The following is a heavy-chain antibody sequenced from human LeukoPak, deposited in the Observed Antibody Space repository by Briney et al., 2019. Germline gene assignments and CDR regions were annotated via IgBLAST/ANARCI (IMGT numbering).Heavy chain of an antibody. D-gene: IGHD6-19*01. Sequence: GGSLRLSCAASGFTFTSYGMHWVRQAPGKGLEWVALIRYDGSNKYYADSVKGRFTISRDNSKNTLYLQMNSLRAEDTAVYYCAKDGQWLETTSVWYFDYWGQGTLVTVSS. V-gene: IGHV3-30*02. CDR3: AKDGQWLETTSVWYFDY. CDR2: IRYDGSNK. CDR1: GFTFTSYG. J-gene: IGHJ4*02.